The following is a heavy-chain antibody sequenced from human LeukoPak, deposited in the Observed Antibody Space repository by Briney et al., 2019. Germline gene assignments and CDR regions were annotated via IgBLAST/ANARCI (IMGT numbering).Heavy chain of an antibody. CDR3: ARGFEGLLWFGELSGTNWFDP. CDR1: GNSISSGDNY. D-gene: IGHD3-10*01. CDR2: IYTSGST. J-gene: IGHJ5*02. Sequence: SETLSLTCTVSGNSISSGDNYWSWIRQPAGKGLEWIGRIYTSGSTNYNPSLKSRVTISGDTSKNQFSLRLSSVTAADTAVYYCARGFEGLLWFGELSGTNWFDPWGQGTLVTVSS. V-gene: IGHV4-61*02.